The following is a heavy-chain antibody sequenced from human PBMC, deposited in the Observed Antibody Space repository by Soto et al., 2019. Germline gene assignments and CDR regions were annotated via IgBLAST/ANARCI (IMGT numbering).Heavy chain of an antibody. V-gene: IGHV3-30*18. D-gene: IGHD4-17*01. CDR2: ISYDGSNK. CDR3: AKQTTVTTSGY. CDR1: GFTFSSYG. Sequence: QVQLVESGGGVVQPGRSLRLSCAASGFTFSSYGMHWVRQAPGKGLEWVAVISYDGSNKYYADSVKGRFTISRDNSKNTLSLQMNSLRAEDTAVYYCAKQTTVTTSGYWGQGTLVTVSS. J-gene: IGHJ4*02.